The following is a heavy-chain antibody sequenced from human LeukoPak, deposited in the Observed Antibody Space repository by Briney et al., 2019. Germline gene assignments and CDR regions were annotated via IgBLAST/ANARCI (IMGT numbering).Heavy chain of an antibody. J-gene: IGHJ5*02. Sequence: HTGGSLRLSCAASGFTFSSYWMHWVRQAPGKGLVWVSRINSDGSSTSYADSVKGRFTISRDNAKNTLYLQMNSLRAEDTAVYYCARVFGDDYGDDWVDPWGQGTLVTVSS. CDR1: GFTFSSYW. CDR2: INSDGSST. CDR3: ARVFGDDYGDDWVDP. D-gene: IGHD4-17*01. V-gene: IGHV3-74*01.